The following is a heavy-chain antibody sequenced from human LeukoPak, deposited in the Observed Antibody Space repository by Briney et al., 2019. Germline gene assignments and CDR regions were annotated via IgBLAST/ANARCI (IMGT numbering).Heavy chain of an antibody. CDR3: ARTGSVVRGVFDY. CDR1: GYTFTIYA. J-gene: IGHJ4*02. V-gene: IGHV1-3*01. CDR2: INAGNGNT. D-gene: IGHD3-10*01. Sequence: ASVKVSCKASGYTFTIYAMHWVRQAPGQRLEWTGWINAGNGNTKYSQKFQGRVTITRDTSASTAYMELSSLRSEDTAVYYCARTGSVVRGVFDYWGQGTLVTVSS.